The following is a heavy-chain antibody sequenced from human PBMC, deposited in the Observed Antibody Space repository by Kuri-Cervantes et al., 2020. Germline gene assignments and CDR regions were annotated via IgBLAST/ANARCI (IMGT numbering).Heavy chain of an antibody. CDR3: ARGEQLCLISGYYYYYGMDV. CDR2: IWYEGSNK. D-gene: IGHD5-18*01. J-gene: IGHJ6*02. V-gene: IGHV3-33*01. Sequence: GESLKISCAASGFTFSSYGMHWVRQAPGKGLEWVAVIWYEGSNKYYADAVKGRFTISRDNSKITLYLQMNSLRAEDTAVDYYARGEQLCLISGYYYYYGMDVWGQGTTVTVSS. CDR1: GFTFSSYG.